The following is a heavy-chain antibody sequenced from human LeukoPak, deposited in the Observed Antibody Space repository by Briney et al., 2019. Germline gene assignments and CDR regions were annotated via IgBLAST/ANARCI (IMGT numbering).Heavy chain of an antibody. CDR2: VSTYNGDT. D-gene: IGHD1-14*01. CDR1: GYTFTDFG. V-gene: IGHV1-18*01. CDR3: ARAESMALYFLY. J-gene: IGHJ1*01. Sequence: GASVKVSCKASGYTFTDFGFIWVRQAPGQGLKWMGWVSTYNGDTDYAKKFQDRVTMTTESSTQTTFMELRNLRSDDTAVYYCARAESMALYFLYWGQGTLVSVSS.